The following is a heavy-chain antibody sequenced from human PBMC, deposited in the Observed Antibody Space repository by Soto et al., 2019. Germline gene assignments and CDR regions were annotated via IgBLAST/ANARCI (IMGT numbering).Heavy chain of an antibody. CDR1: GGFVSSSSYY. J-gene: IGHJ6*02. V-gene: IGHV4-39*01. CDR2: IYYSGST. D-gene: IGHD6-13*01. Sequence: PSETLSLTCTVSGGFVSSSSYYWGWIRQPPGKGLEWIGSIYYSGSTYYNPSLKSRVTISVDTSKNQFSLKLSSVTAADTAVYYCARRKDSSSSRYYYYYYGMDVWGQGTTVTVSS. CDR3: ARRKDSSSSRYYYYYYGMDV.